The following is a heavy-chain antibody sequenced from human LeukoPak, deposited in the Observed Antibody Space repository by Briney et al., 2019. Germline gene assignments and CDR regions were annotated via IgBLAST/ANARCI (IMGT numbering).Heavy chain of an antibody. CDR1: GLIFSSYW. Sequence: GGSLRLSCEASGLIFSSYWMSWVRQAPGKGLEWVANIKKDGSEMYYVDSVKGRFTISRDNAKNSLFLQMNSLRAEDTAIYYCTRDGPLYSPTSGWFGPWGQGALVTVSA. CDR2: IKKDGSEM. V-gene: IGHV3-7*01. J-gene: IGHJ5*02. D-gene: IGHD1-26*01. CDR3: TRDGPLYSPTSGWFGP.